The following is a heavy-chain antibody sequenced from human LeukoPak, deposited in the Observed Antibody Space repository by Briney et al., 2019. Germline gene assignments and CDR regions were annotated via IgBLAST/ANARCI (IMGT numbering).Heavy chain of an antibody. V-gene: IGHV3-30*18. Sequence: GRSLRLSCAASGFTFSSYGMHWVRQAPGKGLEWVAVISYDGSNKYYAESVKGRFTISRDSSKNTLYLQMNSLRPEDTAVYYCAKVFQYSPQGGDYWGQGTLVTVSS. CDR2: ISYDGSNK. CDR3: AKVFQYSPQGGDY. J-gene: IGHJ4*02. CDR1: GFTFSSYG. D-gene: IGHD4-11*01.